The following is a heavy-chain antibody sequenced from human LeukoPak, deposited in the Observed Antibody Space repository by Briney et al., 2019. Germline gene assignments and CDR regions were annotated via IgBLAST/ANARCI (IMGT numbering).Heavy chain of an antibody. J-gene: IGHJ4*02. CDR2: INQDEGHK. D-gene: IGHD3-10*01. CDR3: VRGVEH. V-gene: IGHV3-7*04. CDR1: RFTFSNCA. Sequence: PGGSRRPSCAAPRFTFSNCAMSWARQAPGKGLEWVANINQDEGHKDYVDSVKGRFTVSRDNAKNSLYLQMNSLRVDDTAVYYCVRGVEHWGQGTLVTVSS.